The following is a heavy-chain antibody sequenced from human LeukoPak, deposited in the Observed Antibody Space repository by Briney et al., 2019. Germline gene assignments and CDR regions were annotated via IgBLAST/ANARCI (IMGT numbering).Heavy chain of an antibody. CDR2: ISYDGSNK. J-gene: IGHJ4*02. CDR3: ARVATIFRVVIDPVDY. Sequence: PGRALRLSCAASGFTFSSYAMHWVRQAPGKGLEWVAVISYDGSNKYYADSVKGRFAISRDNSKNTLYLQMNSLRAEDTAVYYCARVATIFRVVIDPVDYWGQGTLVTVSS. V-gene: IGHV3-30*09. D-gene: IGHD3-3*01. CDR1: GFTFSSYA.